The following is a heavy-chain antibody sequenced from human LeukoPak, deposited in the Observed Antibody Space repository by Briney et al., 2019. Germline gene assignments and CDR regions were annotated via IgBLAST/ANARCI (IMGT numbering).Heavy chain of an antibody. CDR2: IIPIFGTA. CDR3: ARDRLELRWFDP. J-gene: IGHJ5*02. Sequence: ASXXVSCKASGGTFSSYAISWVRQAPGQGLEWMGGIIPIFGTANYAQKFQGRVTITADESTSTAYMELSSLRSEDTAVYYCARDRLELRWFDPWGQGTLVTVSS. D-gene: IGHD1-7*01. V-gene: IGHV1-69*01. CDR1: GGTFSSYA.